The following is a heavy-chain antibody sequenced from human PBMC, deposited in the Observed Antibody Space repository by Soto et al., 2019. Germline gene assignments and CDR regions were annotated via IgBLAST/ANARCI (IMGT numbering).Heavy chain of an antibody. J-gene: IGHJ4*02. CDR1: GGSFSGYY. Sequence: SETLSLTCAVYGGSFSGYYWSWLRQPPGKGLEWIGEINHSGSTNYNPSLKSRVAISVDTSKNQFSLKLNSVTAADTAVYYCARYGTDAGASLHYFRYWGQGALVTVSS. D-gene: IGHD2-8*01. CDR2: INHSGST. CDR3: ARYGTDAGASLHYFRY. V-gene: IGHV4-34*01.